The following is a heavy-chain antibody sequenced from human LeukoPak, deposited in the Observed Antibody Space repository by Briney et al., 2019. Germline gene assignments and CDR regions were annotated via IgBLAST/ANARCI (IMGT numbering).Heavy chain of an antibody. Sequence: GGSLRLSCAASGFTFSSYAMSWVRPAPGKGVEWVSAISGSGGSTYYADSVKGRFTISIDNSKNTLYLQMNSLRAEDTAVYYCAKWYSSSWYYYDYYGMDVWGQGTTVTVSS. CDR2: ISGSGGST. CDR1: GFTFSSYA. V-gene: IGHV3-23*01. CDR3: AKWYSSSWYYYDYYGMDV. J-gene: IGHJ6*02. D-gene: IGHD6-13*01.